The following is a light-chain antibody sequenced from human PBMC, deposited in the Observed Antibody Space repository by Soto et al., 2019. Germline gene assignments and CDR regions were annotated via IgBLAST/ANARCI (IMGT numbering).Light chain of an antibody. Sequence: EIVMTQSPATLSVSPGERATLSCRASQSVSNNLAWYQQKPGQAPRLLIYLASTRAPGIPARFSGSGSGTDFTLTISSLQSEDFAVYYCQQYNNWPPTTFGQGTRLEIK. CDR1: QSVSNN. V-gene: IGKV3D-15*01. CDR3: QQYNNWPPTT. J-gene: IGKJ5*01. CDR2: LAS.